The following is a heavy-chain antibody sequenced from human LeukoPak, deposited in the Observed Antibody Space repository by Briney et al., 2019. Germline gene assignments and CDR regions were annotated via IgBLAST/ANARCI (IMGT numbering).Heavy chain of an antibody. CDR1: GGTFSSYA. CDR3: ASPGGSCGGDCYSGDY. Sequence: SVKVSCKASGGTFSSYAISWVRQAPGQGLEWMGRIIPIFGTANYAQKFQGRVTITTDESTSTAYMELSSLRSEDTAVYYCASPGGSCGGDCYSGDYWGQGTLVTDSS. V-gene: IGHV1-69*05. CDR2: IIPIFGTA. J-gene: IGHJ4*02. D-gene: IGHD2-21*02.